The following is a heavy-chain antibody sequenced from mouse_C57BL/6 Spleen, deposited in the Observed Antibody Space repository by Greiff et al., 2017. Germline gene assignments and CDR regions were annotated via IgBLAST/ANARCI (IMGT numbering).Heavy chain of an antibody. V-gene: IGHV1-69*01. CDR3: ARSMDY. CDR2: IDPSDSYT. CDR1: GYTFTSYW. J-gene: IGHJ4*01. Sequence: VQLQQPGAELVMPGASVKLSCKASGYTFTSYWMHWVKQRPGQGLEWIGEIDPSDSYTNYNQKFKGKSTLTVDKSSSTAYMQLSSLTSKDSAVYYCARSMDYWGQGTSVTVSS.